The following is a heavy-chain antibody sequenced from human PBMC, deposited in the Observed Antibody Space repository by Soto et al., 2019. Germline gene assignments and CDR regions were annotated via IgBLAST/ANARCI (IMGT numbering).Heavy chain of an antibody. D-gene: IGHD4-17*01. Sequence: QVQLVESGGGVVQPGRSLRLSCAASGFTFSSYGMHWVRQAPGKGLEWVAVISYDGSNKYYADSVKGRFTISRDNSKNTLYLQMNRLRAEDTAVYYCAKANYGDNEWYYYYGMDVWGQGTTVTVSS. J-gene: IGHJ6*02. CDR2: ISYDGSNK. CDR3: AKANYGDNEWYYYYGMDV. CDR1: GFTFSSYG. V-gene: IGHV3-30*18.